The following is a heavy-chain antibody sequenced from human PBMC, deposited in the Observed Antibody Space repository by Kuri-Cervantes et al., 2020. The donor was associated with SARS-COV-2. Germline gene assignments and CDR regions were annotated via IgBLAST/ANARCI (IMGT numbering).Heavy chain of an antibody. D-gene: IGHD3-10*01. CDR3: SRERGFVGWFDP. J-gene: IGHJ5*02. V-gene: IGHV3-53*01. CDR1: GFTVSSNY. CDR2: IYSGGST. Sequence: GGSLRLSCAASGFTVSSNYMSGVRQSPGEGLEGVSVIYSGGSTYYADSVKGRFTIYRDSSKNTLYLQMNSLRAEDTAVYYCSRERGFVGWFDPWGQGTLVTVSS.